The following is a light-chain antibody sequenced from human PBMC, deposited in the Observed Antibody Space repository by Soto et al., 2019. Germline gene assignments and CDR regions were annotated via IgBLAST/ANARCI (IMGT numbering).Light chain of an antibody. CDR2: DAS. CDR1: QSVSSY. J-gene: IGKJ5*01. Sequence: EIVLTQSPATLSLSPGERATLTCRASQSVSSYLAWYQQKPGQAPRVLIYDASNRATGIPARFSGSGAGTDFTLTISSLEPEDFALYYCQQRSNWPITFGQGTRLEIK. V-gene: IGKV3-11*01. CDR3: QQRSNWPIT.